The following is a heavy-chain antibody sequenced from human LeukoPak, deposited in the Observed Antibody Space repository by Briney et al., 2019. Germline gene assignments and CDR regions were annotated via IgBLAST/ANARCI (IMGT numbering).Heavy chain of an antibody. CDR1: GFTFSSYS. D-gene: IGHD2-2*02. J-gene: IGHJ4*02. CDR3: ARPANTVTEFDY. Sequence: GGSLRLSCAGSGFTFSSYSMNWVRPAPGKGLEWVSSISSCSSYIYFPDSVKGRFTIPKDNAKNSLYLQMNTLRAEDTAVYYCARPANTVTEFDYWGQGTLVTVSS. CDR2: ISSCSSYI. V-gene: IGHV3-21*01.